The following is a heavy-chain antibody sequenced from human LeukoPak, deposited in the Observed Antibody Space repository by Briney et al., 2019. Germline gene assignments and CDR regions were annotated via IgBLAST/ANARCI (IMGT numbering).Heavy chain of an antibody. D-gene: IGHD2-8*01. J-gene: IGHJ4*02. V-gene: IGHV1-8*03. CDR2: MNPNSGNT. Sequence: ASVKVSCNASGYTFTSYDINWVRQATGQGLEWMGWMNPNSGNTGYAQKFQGRVTITRNTSISTAYMELRSLRSEDTAVYYCARIYCTNGVCSDDWGQGTLVTVSS. CDR1: GYTFTSYD. CDR3: ARIYCTNGVCSDD.